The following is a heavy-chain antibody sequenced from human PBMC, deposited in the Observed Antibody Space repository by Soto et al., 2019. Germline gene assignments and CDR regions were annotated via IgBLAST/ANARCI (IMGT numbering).Heavy chain of an antibody. V-gene: IGHV4-4*07. D-gene: IGHD2-15*01. Sequence: PWETLSLTCTVSGGSISSYYWSWIRQPAGKGLEWIGRIYSSGSTNYNPSLKSRVTMSGDTSKTQFSLKLSSVTAADTAVYYCARGGGPGGGDAFDIWGQGTMVTVSS. CDR1: GGSISSYY. J-gene: IGHJ3*02. CDR3: ARGGGPGGGDAFDI. CDR2: IYSSGST.